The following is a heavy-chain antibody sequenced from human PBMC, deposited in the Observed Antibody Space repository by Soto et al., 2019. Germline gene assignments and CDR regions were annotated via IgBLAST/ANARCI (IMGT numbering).Heavy chain of an antibody. CDR2: MFYSGST. Sequence: SETLSLTCTVSGDSITSGDYYWGWIRQPPGKGLEWIGYMFYSGSTYHNPSLMSRVTISVDASRNQFSLKLTSVTAADAAVYYCARRGYTYAFDYWGQGTPVTVSS. CDR3: ARRGYTYAFDY. J-gene: IGHJ4*02. D-gene: IGHD5-18*01. CDR1: GDSITSGDYY. V-gene: IGHV4-30-4*01.